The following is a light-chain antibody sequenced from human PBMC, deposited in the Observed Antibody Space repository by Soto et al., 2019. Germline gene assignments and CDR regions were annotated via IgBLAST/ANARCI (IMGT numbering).Light chain of an antibody. Sequence: DIQMTQSPSSLSASVGDRVTITCQASQDISNYLNWYQQKLGKAPKLLIYDASNLETGVPSRFSGSGSGTGFTFTITSLQPEDIATYYCQQYDSLPLTFGGGTKVEIK. J-gene: IGKJ4*01. V-gene: IGKV1-33*01. CDR2: DAS. CDR3: QQYDSLPLT. CDR1: QDISNY.